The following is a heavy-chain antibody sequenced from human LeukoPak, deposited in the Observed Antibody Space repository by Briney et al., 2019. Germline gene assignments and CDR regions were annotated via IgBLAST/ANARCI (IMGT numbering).Heavy chain of an antibody. J-gene: IGHJ4*02. Sequence: SETLSLTCAVSGYSISSGYYWGWIRQPPGKGPEWIGSIYHSGSTYYNPSPKSRVTISVDTSKNQFSLKLSSVTAADTAVYYCARHVDSGSYCDYWGQGTLVTVSS. CDR2: IYHSGST. D-gene: IGHD1-26*01. CDR1: GYSISSGYY. V-gene: IGHV4-38-2*01. CDR3: ARHVDSGSYCDY.